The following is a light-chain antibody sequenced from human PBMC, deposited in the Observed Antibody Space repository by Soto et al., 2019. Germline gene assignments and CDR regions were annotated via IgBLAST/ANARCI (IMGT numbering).Light chain of an antibody. CDR3: SSYAGSSTYV. J-gene: IGLJ1*01. V-gene: IGLV2-23*02. Sequence: QSALTQPASVSGSPGQSITISCTGTSSDVGSYNLVSWYQQHPGKAPKLMIYEVSKRPSGVSNRFSGSKSGNTASLTISGLQAEDEADYYCSSYAGSSTYVFRTGNKVPGL. CDR2: EVS. CDR1: SSDVGSYNL.